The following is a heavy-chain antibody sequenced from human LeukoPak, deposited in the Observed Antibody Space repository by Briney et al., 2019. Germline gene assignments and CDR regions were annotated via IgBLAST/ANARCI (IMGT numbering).Heavy chain of an antibody. CDR3: ARGEYYYVSGGFDP. V-gene: IGHV3-48*04. CDR1: GFTFSSYS. J-gene: IGHJ5*02. CDR2: ISSSSSTI. D-gene: IGHD3-10*01. Sequence: TGGSLRLSCAASGFTFSSYSMNWVRQAPGKGLEWVSYISSSSSTIYYADSVKGRFTISRDNAKNSLYLQMNSLRAEDTAVYYCARGEYYYVSGGFDPWGQGTLVTVSS.